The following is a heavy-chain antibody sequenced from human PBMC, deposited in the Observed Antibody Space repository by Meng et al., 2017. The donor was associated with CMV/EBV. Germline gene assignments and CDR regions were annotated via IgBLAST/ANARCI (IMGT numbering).Heavy chain of an antibody. CDR3: TRGYWSSEGWFDP. CDR2: IRSKANSYAT. V-gene: IGHV3-73*01. Sequence: GESLKISCAASGFTFSGSAMHWVRQASGKGLERVGRIRSKANSYATAYAASVKGRFTISRDDSKNTAYLQMNSLKTEDTAVYYCTRGYWSSEGWFDPWGQGTLVTVSS. CDR1: GFTFSGSA. D-gene: IGHD2-2*01. J-gene: IGHJ5*02.